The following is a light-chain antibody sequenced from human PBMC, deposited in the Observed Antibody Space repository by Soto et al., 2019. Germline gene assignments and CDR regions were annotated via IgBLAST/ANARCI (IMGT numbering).Light chain of an antibody. Sequence: QLVLTQPPSASGTPGQRVAISCSGSSSNIGSNSVHWYQQLPGTAPKLLIFSNNQRPSGVPDRFSGSRSGTSASLAISGLQSEDEADYYCAAWDDSLNGVLFGGGTKLTVL. J-gene: IGLJ2*01. CDR3: AAWDDSLNGVL. V-gene: IGLV1-44*01. CDR1: SSNIGSNS. CDR2: SNN.